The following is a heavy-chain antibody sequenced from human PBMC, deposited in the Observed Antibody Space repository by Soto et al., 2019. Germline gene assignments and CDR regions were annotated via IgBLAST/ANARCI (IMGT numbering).Heavy chain of an antibody. CDR1: GFTFSSHA. CDR3: AKDRIAVAGTWFDP. D-gene: IGHD6-19*01. J-gene: IGHJ5*02. V-gene: IGHV3-23*01. CDR2: ISGSGGST. Sequence: GGSLRLSCEASGFTFSSHAMSWLRQAPGKGLEWVSAISGSGGSTYYADSVKGRFTISRDNSKNTLYLQMNSLRAEDTAVYYCAKDRIAVAGTWFDPWGQGTLVTVSS.